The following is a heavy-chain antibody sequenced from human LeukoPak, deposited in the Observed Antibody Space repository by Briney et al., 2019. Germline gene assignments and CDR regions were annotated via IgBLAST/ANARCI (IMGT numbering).Heavy chain of an antibody. CDR2: ISYDGSNK. CDR3: AKDSVVIPLTYYYYYGMDV. V-gene: IGHV3-30*04. D-gene: IGHD3-22*01. Sequence: PGRSLRLSCAASGFTFSSYAMHWVRQAPGKGLEWVAVISYDGSNKYYADSVKVRFTISRDNSKNTLYLQMNSLRAEDTAVYYCAKDSVVIPLTYYYYYGMDVWGQGTTVTVSS. CDR1: GFTFSSYA. J-gene: IGHJ6*02.